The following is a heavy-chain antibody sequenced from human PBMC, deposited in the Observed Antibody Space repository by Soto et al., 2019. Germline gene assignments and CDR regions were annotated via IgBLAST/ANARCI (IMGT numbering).Heavy chain of an antibody. J-gene: IGHJ6*02. CDR1: GFTFSSYG. V-gene: IGHV3-21*01. Sequence: PGGSLRLSCAASGFTFSSYGMNWVRQAPGKGLEWVSSISSSSSYIYYADSVKGRFTISRDNAKNSLYLQMNSLRAEDTAVYYCARDRRYYDSSGYKGYYYGMDVWGQGTTVTVSS. D-gene: IGHD3-22*01. CDR3: ARDRRYYDSSGYKGYYYGMDV. CDR2: ISSSSSYI.